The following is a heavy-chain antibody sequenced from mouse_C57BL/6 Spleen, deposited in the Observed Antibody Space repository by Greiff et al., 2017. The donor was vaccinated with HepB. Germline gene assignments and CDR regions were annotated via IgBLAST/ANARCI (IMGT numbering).Heavy chain of an antibody. CDR1: GFNFKDDY. D-gene: IGHD1-1*01. CDR2: IDPENGDT. CDR3: TTHYGSRGGYMDD. J-gene: IGHJ4*01. Sequence: EVQLQQSGAELVRPGASVKLSCTASGFNFKDDYMHWVKQRPEQGLEWIGRIDPENGDTEYASKFQGKATITADTSSNTAYMQLSSLTSEDTAVYCCTTHYGSRGGYMDDWGQGTSVTVSS. V-gene: IGHV14-4*01.